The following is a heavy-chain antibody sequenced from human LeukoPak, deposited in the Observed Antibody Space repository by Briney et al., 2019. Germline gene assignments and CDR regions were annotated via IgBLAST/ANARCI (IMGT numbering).Heavy chain of an antibody. CDR1: GGSISSSSYY. J-gene: IGHJ5*02. CDR3: ARSQYYDFWSGYYTGGPSNNWFDP. V-gene: IGHV4-39*07. CDR2: IYYSGST. D-gene: IGHD3-3*01. Sequence: SETLSLTCTVSGGSISSSSYYWGWIRQPPGKGLEWIGSIYYSGSTYYNPSLKSRVTISVDTSKNQFSLKLSSVTAADTAVYYCARSQYYDFWSGYYTGGPSNNWFDPWGQGTLVTVSS.